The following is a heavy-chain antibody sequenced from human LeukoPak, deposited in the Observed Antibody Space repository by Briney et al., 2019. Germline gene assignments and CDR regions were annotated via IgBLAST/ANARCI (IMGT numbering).Heavy chain of an antibody. D-gene: IGHD2-8*01. CDR2: ISNNGGST. V-gene: IGHV3-64*01. CDR3: ARDALYYLI. CDR1: GFTFSSYT. J-gene: IGHJ3*01. Sequence: GGSLRLSCAASGFTFSSYTMHWVRQAPGKGLEYVSTISNNGGSTYYANSVKGRFTISRDNSKNTLYLQMGSVRAEDTAVYYCARDALYYLIWGQGTMVTVSS.